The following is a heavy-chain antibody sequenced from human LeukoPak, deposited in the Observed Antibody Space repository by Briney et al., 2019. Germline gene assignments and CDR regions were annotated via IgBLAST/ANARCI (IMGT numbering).Heavy chain of an antibody. V-gene: IGHV5-51*01. J-gene: IGHJ6*02. CDR3: ARAGSGYDYYYGTYV. Sequence: GESLKISCKGSGYSFTSYWIGWVRQMPGKGLEWMGIIYPGDSDTRYSPSFQGQVTISADKSISTAYLQWSSLKASDTAMYYCARAGSGYDYYYGTYVWGQGTTVTVSS. CDR1: GYSFTSYW. CDR2: IYPGDSDT. D-gene: IGHD5-12*01.